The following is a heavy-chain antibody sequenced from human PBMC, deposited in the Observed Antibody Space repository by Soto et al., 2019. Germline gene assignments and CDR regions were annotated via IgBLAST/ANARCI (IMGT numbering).Heavy chain of an antibody. CDR2: LSYDGSDK. CDR1: GYTFSAYA. CDR3: ASARGYSYGGNMGV. D-gene: IGHD5-18*01. V-gene: IGHV3-30-3*01. J-gene: IGHJ6*02. Sequence: GGSLRLSCAASGYTFSAYATHWVRQAPGKGLEWAAVLSYDGSDKYFVDSVKGRLSISRDQAKNSLYLQMNSLRVDDTAVYYCASARGYSYGGNMGVWGQGTTVTVSS.